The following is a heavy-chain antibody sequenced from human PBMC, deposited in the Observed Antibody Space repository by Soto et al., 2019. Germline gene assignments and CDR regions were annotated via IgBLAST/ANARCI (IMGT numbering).Heavy chain of an antibody. CDR3: AKDLYVQPPSGWFDP. CDR1: GFTFSDYA. Sequence: GGSLRLSCAASGFTFSDYAMSWVRQAPGKGLEWVSGIGDTGNSPYYADSVRGRFTISRDNSKNTLFLQMNSLRAEDTAIYYCAKDLYVQPPSGWFDPWGQGTLVTVSS. V-gene: IGHV3-23*01. CDR2: IGDTGNSP. D-gene: IGHD1-26*01. J-gene: IGHJ5*02.